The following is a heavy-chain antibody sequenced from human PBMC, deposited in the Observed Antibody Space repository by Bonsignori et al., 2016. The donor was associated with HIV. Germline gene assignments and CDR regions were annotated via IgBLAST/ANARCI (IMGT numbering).Heavy chain of an antibody. Sequence: GGSLRLSCAASGFTFDDYAMHWVRQAPGKGLEWVSGISWNSGSIGYADSVKGRFTISRDNAKNSLYLQMNSLRAEDTALYYCAKDGAYHLDYWGQGTLVTVSS. D-gene: IGHD3-10*01. J-gene: IGHJ4*02. CDR1: GFTFDDYA. CDR2: ISWNSGSI. CDR3: AKDGAYHLDY. V-gene: IGHV3-9*01.